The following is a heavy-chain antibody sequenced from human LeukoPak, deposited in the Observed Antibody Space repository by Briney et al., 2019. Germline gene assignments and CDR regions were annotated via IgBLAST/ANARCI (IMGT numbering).Heavy chain of an antibody. CDR2: INPNSGGT. CDR1: GYTFTGYY. J-gene: IGHJ6*02. D-gene: IGHD5-12*01. V-gene: IGHV1-2*02. Sequence: ASVKVSCKASGYTFTGYYMHWVRQAPGQGLEWMGWINPNSGGTNYAQKFRGRVTMTRDTSISTGYMDLSRLKSDDTAVYYCARANSGYDPVYYFGLDVWAKGPRSPSP. CDR3: ARANSGYDPVYYFGLDV.